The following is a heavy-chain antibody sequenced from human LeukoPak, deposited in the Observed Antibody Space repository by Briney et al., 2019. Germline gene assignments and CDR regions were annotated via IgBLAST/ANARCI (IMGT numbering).Heavy chain of an antibody. V-gene: IGHV4-59*01. Sequence: PSETLSLTCAVYGGSFSGYYWSWIRQPPGKGLEWIGYIYYSGSTNYNPSLKSRVTISVDTSKNQFSLKLSSVTAADTAVYYCARGPLDYWGQGTLVTVSS. CDR2: IYYSGST. CDR3: ARGPLDY. CDR1: GGSFSGYY. J-gene: IGHJ4*02.